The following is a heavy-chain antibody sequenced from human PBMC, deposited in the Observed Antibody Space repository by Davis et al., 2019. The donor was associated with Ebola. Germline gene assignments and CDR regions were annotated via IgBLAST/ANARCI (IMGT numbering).Heavy chain of an antibody. CDR2: ISAYNGNT. V-gene: IGHV1-18*01. J-gene: IGHJ4*02. CDR3: ARVDTAMAIKFDY. Sequence: ASVKVSCKASGYTFTSYAMHWVRQAPGQRLEWMGWISAYNGNTNYAQKLQGRVTMTTDTSTSTAYMELRSLRSDDTAVYYCARVDTAMAIKFDYWGQGTLVTVSS. D-gene: IGHD5-18*01. CDR1: GYTFTSYA.